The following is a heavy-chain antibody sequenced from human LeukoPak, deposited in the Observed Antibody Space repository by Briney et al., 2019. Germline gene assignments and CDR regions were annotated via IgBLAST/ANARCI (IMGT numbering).Heavy chain of an antibody. CDR1: GFTFSSYE. CDR2: ISSSGSTI. Sequence: GGSLRLSCAASGFTFSSYEMNWVRQAPGKGLEWVSYISSSGSTIYYADSVKGRFTISRDNAKNSLYPQMNSLRAEDKAVYYCARKNYPGIAAAVDYWGQGTLVTVSS. CDR3: ARKNYPGIAAAVDY. D-gene: IGHD6-13*01. V-gene: IGHV3-48*03. J-gene: IGHJ4*02.